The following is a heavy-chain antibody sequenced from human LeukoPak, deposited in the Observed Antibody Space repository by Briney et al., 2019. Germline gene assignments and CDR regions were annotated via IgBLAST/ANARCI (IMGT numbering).Heavy chain of an antibody. Sequence: GASVKVSCKASGGTFSSYAISWLRQAPGQGLEWMGGIIPIFGTANYAQKFQGRVTITTDESTSTAYMELSSLRSEDTAVYYCAYSTLGYCSVGSCPFPDSWGQGTMVTVSS. CDR3: AYSTLGYCSVGSCPFPDS. CDR1: GGTFSSYA. J-gene: IGHJ3*01. CDR2: IIPIFGTA. D-gene: IGHD2-15*01. V-gene: IGHV1-69*05.